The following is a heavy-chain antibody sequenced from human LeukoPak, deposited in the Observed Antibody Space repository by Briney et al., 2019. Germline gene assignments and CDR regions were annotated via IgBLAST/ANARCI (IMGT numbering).Heavy chain of an antibody. V-gene: IGHV3-48*02. D-gene: IGHD6-19*01. CDR1: GFTFSSYS. CDR2: ISSSSSTI. J-gene: IGHJ6*02. CDR3: ARAKTVAALSYFYAVDV. Sequence: PGGSLRLSCAASGFTFSSYSMNWVRQAPGKGLEWVSYISSSSSTIYYADSVKGRFTISRDNARNSLYLQMNSLRDEDTAVYYCARAKTVAALSYFYAVDVWGQGTTITVSS.